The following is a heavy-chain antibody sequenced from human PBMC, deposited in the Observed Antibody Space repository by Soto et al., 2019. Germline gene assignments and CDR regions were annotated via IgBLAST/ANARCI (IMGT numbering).Heavy chain of an antibody. Sequence: GGSLRLSCAASGFTFSSYAMSWVRQAPGKGLEWVSAISGSGGSTYYADSVKGRFTISRDNSKNTLYLQMNSLRAEDTAVYYCANNDYYDSSGHDIWGQGTMVTVSS. CDR1: GFTFSSYA. J-gene: IGHJ3*02. V-gene: IGHV3-23*01. D-gene: IGHD3-22*01. CDR2: ISGSGGST. CDR3: ANNDYYDSSGHDI.